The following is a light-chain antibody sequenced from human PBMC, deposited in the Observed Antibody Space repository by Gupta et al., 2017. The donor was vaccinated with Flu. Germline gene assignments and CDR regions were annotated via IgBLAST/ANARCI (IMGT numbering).Light chain of an antibody. CDR3: QLWDGSGNHPVV. J-gene: IGLJ2*01. CDR2: DDT. V-gene: IGLV3-21*02. CDR1: NIGSKS. Sequence: SYVLTQPPSVSVAPGQTARIPCAENNIGSKSVHWYQHRPGQAPVLIVYDDTDRPSGIPERFSGSNFGNTATLTISRVEAGEEADYYCQLWDGSGNHPVVLGGGTKLTVL.